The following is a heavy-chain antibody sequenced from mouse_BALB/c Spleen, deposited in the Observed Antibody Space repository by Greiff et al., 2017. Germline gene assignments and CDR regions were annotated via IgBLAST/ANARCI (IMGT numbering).Heavy chain of an antibody. D-gene: IGHD1-1*01. Sequence: VQLQQPGAELVKPGASVKMSCKASGYTFTSYWMHWVKQRPGQGLEWIGVIDPSDSYTSYNQKFKGKATLTVDTSSSTAYMQLSSLTSEDSAVYYCTSYYYGSSNYFDYWGQGTTLTVSS. CDR1: GYTFTSYW. CDR3: TSYYYGSSNYFDY. V-gene: IGHV1S127*01. CDR2: IDPSDSYT. J-gene: IGHJ2*01.